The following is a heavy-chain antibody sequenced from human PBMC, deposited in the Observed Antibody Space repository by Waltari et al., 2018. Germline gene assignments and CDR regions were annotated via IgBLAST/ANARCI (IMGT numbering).Heavy chain of an antibody. J-gene: IGHJ5*02. D-gene: IGHD3-10*01. CDR3: ARDGELWFGEALDP. CDR1: GGSISSSY. CDR2: IYYSGST. V-gene: IGHV4-59*01. Sequence: QVQLQESGPGLVKPSETLSLPCPVSGGSISSSYCSWIRQPPGKGLEWIGYIYYSGSTNYNPSLKSRVTISVDTSKNQFSLKLSSVTAADTAVYYCARDGELWFGEALDPWGQGTLVTVSS.